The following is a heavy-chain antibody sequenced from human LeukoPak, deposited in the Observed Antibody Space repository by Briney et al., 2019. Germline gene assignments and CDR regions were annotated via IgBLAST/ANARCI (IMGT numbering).Heavy chain of an antibody. D-gene: IGHD3-10*01. CDR3: ARLSKSYYGSGIDY. CDR1: GGSISSSNYY. Sequence: PSETLSLTCIVSGGSISSSNYYWGWIRQSPGKGLEWIGSIYSRGSTYYNPSLKSRVTISVDTSKNQFSLKLSSVTAADTAVYYCARLSKSYYGSGIDYWGQGTLVTVSS. CDR2: IYSRGST. V-gene: IGHV4-39*01. J-gene: IGHJ4*02.